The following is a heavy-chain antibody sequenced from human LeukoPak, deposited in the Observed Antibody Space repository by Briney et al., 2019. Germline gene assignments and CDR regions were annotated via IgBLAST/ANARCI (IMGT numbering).Heavy chain of an antibody. CDR2: MSSDGNAM. V-gene: IGHV3-30*14. Sequence: PGGSLRLSCAASGFTFTAYLIHWVRQAPGKGLEWVAVMSSDGNAMFYADSVKGRFTISRDNSENTLYLQMSSLRTEDTVVYYCAREGPYYGMDVWGQGTAVTVSS. J-gene: IGHJ6*02. CDR3: AREGPYYGMDV. CDR1: GFTFTAYL.